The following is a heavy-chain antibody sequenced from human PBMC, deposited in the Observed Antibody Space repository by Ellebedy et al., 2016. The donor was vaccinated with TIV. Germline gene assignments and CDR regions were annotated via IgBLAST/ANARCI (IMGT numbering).Heavy chain of an antibody. CDR2: ISYSGSA. J-gene: IGHJ4*02. V-gene: IGHV4-59*08. CDR1: GGSINNYY. D-gene: IGHD5-12*01. Sequence: MPSETLSLTCTVSGGSINNYYWNWIRQPPGKGLEWVGYISYSGSADYNPSLKSRVTISLDTSKNQISLKLISVTAADTALYYCARRRLGIGDEYWGQGTLVTVSS. CDR3: ARRRLGIGDEY.